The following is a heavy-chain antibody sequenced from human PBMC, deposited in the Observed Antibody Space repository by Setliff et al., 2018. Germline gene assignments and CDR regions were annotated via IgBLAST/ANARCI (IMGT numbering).Heavy chain of an antibody. CDR3: ARLVRYCTRTSCQRTSGAEL. CDR2: INNYSFKT. Sequence: ASVKVSCKTSGYTFTNYGITWVRQAPGQGLEWMGWINNYSFKTNYPQKFQGRVTLTTDTSTSTGYMEVRSLTSDDTAIYYCARLVRYCTRTSCQRTSGAELWGQGTLVTVSS. D-gene: IGHD2-2*01. J-gene: IGHJ4*02. CDR1: GYTFTNYG. V-gene: IGHV1-18*01.